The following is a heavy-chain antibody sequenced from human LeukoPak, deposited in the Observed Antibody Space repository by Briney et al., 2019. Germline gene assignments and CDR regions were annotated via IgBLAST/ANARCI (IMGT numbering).Heavy chain of an antibody. Sequence: GGSLRLSCAASGFPFSSYAMSWVRQAPGKGLEWVSAISGSGGSTYYADSVKGRFTISRDNSKNTLYLQMNSLRAEDTAVYYCAKDHSSSWYYFDYWGQGTLVTVSS. V-gene: IGHV3-23*01. CDR2: ISGSGGST. CDR3: AKDHSSSWYYFDY. D-gene: IGHD6-13*01. J-gene: IGHJ4*02. CDR1: GFPFSSYA.